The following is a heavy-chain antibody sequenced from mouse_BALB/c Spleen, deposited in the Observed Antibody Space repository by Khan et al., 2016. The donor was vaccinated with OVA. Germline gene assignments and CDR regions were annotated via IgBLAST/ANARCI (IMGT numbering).Heavy chain of an antibody. J-gene: IGHJ3*01. V-gene: IGHV1-5*01. D-gene: IGHD3-3*01. Sequence: VQLKQSGTVLARPGASVQMSCKASGFSFTSYWMHWVKQRPGQGLEWIGAFFPGTSDTSSNQKFKGKAKMTAVQSASTVNMELRSLTNEDSAVYYGTRAGYGAGAYWGQGTLVTVSA. CDR2: FFPGTSDT. CDR3: TRAGYGAGAY. CDR1: GFSFTSYW.